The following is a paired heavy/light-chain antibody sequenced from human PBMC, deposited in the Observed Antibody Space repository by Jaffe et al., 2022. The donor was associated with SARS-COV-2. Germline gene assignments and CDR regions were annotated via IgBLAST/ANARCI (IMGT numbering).Heavy chain of an antibody. Sequence: QVQVVQSGAEVKKPGASVKVSCKVSGYSLIELSMHWVRQAPGKGLEWMGGFDPEDAETIYAQQFQGRVTMTEDTSTDTAYMELSSLRSEDTAVYYCAIGFSIVSANVGYHYYYGMDVWGQGTTVIVSS. D-gene: IGHD2-2*01. J-gene: IGHJ6*02. V-gene: IGHV1-24*01. CDR2: FDPEDAET. CDR3: AIGFSIVSANVGYHYYYGMDV. CDR1: GYSLIELS.
Light chain of an antibody. V-gene: IGKV2-24*01. J-gene: IGKJ1*01. CDR1: QSLVHSDGNTY. Sequence: DIVMTQTPLSSPVTLGQPASISCRSSQSLVHSDGNTYLSWLQQRPGQPPRLLIYKISNRFSGVPDRFSGSGAGTDFTLKISRVETEDVGVYYCMQTTQFPWTFGQGTKVEIK. CDR3: MQTTQFPWT. CDR2: KIS.